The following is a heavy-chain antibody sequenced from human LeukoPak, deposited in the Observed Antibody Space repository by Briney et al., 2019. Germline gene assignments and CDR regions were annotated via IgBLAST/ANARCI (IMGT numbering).Heavy chain of an antibody. V-gene: IGHV1-18*01. CDR1: GYTFTSYG. J-gene: IGHJ3*02. CDR2: ISAYNGNT. D-gene: IGHD6-19*01. CDR3: ARDRDGYSSGWSAFDI. Sequence: ASVKVSCKASGYTFTSYGISWVRQAPGQGLEWMGWISAYNGNTNYAQKLQGRVTMTTDTSTSTAYRELRSLRSDDTAVYYCARDRDGYSSGWSAFDIWGQGTMVTVSS.